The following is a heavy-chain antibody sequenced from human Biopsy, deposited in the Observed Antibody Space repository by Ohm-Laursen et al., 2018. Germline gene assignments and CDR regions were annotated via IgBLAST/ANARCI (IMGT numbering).Heavy chain of an antibody. CDR3: ANSDGRSGFDY. Sequence: SVKVSCKASGGTFSSFPFNWVRQAPGQGLEWMGGILPLSGTTSFAQKFQGRVILTADGSTSTAYMELSSLISEETAVYYCANSDGRSGFDYWGQGTLVTVSS. D-gene: IGHD2-15*01. J-gene: IGHJ4*02. V-gene: IGHV1-69*13. CDR1: GGTFSSFP. CDR2: ILPLSGTT.